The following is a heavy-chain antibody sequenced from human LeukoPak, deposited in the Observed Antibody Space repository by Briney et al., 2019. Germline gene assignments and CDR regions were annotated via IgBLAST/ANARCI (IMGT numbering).Heavy chain of an antibody. D-gene: IGHD3-16*02. Sequence: GGSLRLSCATSGFTFSTYAMNWVRQAPGKGLEWVSAISGSGGSTYYVDSVKGRFTISTDNSKNTLYLQMNSLRAEDTAVYYCARSLSSRFSGPRRPYYFDSWGQGTLVTVSS. V-gene: IGHV3-23*01. J-gene: IGHJ4*02. CDR1: GFTFSTYA. CDR2: ISGSGGST. CDR3: ARSLSSRFSGPRRPYYFDS.